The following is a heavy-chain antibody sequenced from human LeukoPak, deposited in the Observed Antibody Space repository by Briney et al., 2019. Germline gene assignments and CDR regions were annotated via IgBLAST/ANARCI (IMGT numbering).Heavy chain of an antibody. CDR3: ARFDRSGEEWFDP. D-gene: IGHD3-22*01. Sequence: SQTLSLTCTVSGGSIDIGGYSWSWIRQPPGKCLEWIGSIHYTGSTSYNPSLDSRFTISIHRPKDHCSLKLNSLATSDTAIYYCARFDRSGEEWFDPWGQGTLVTVSS. CDR1: GGSIDIGGYS. CDR2: IHYTGST. J-gene: IGHJ5*02. V-gene: IGHV4-30-2*01.